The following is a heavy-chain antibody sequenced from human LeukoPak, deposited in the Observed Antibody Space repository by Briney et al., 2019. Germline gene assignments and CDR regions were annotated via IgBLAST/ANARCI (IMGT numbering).Heavy chain of an antibody. CDR2: MNPNSGNT. D-gene: IGHD3-9*01. CDR1: GYTFSSYD. Sequence: GASVKVSCKASGYTFSSYDINWVRQAAGHGLEWMGWMNPNSGNTAYAQKFQGRVTITRNTSISTAYMELSSLRSEDTAVYYCRRGVLLRYGGGYYMDVWGKGTTVTVSS. J-gene: IGHJ6*03. CDR3: RRGVLLRYGGGYYMDV. V-gene: IGHV1-8*03.